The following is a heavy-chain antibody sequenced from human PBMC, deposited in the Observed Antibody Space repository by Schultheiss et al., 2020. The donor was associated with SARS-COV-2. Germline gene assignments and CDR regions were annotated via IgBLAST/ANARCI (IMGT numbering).Heavy chain of an antibody. V-gene: IGHV1-24*01. D-gene: IGHD5-18*01. Sequence: ASVKVSCKASGYTFTGYYMHWVRQAPGKGLEWMGGFDPEDGETIYAQKFQGRVTMTEDTSTDTAYMELSSLRSEDTAVYYCATGDTAMVNDAFDIWGQGTMVTVSS. J-gene: IGHJ3*02. CDR3: ATGDTAMVNDAFDI. CDR1: GYTFTGYY. CDR2: FDPEDGET.